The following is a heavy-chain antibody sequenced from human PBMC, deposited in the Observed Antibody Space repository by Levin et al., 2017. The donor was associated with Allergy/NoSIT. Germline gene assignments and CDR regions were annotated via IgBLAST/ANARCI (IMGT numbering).Heavy chain of an antibody. D-gene: IGHD3-3*01. CDR3: ARDSMGFLEWLLIMSGYFDY. V-gene: IGHV3-30-3*01. CDR2: ISYDGSNK. Sequence: GESLKISCAASGFTFSLSALHWVRQAPGKGLEWVAVISYDGSNKYYADSVKGRFTISSAPSKNTLYLQMNSLRAEDTAVYYCARDSMGFLEWLLIMSGYFDYWGQGTLVTVSS. J-gene: IGHJ4*02. CDR1: GFTFSLSA.